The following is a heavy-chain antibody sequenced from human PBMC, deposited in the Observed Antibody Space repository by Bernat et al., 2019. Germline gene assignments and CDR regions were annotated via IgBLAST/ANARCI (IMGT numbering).Heavy chain of an antibody. CDR3: ARRGSSSWYGGYWYFDR. V-gene: IGHV4-59*08. D-gene: IGHD6-13*01. J-gene: IGHJ2*01. CDR1: GGSISSYY. CDR2: IYYSGST. Sequence: QVQLQESGPGLVKPSETLSLTCTVSGGSISSYYWSWIRQPPGKGLEWIGYIYYSGSTNYNPSLKSRVTISVDTSKNQFSLKLSSVTAADTAVYYCARRGSSSWYGGYWYFDRWGRGTLVTVSS.